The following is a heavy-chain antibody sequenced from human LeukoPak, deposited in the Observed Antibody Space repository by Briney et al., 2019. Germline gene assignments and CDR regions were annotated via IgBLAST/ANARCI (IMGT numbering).Heavy chain of an antibody. D-gene: IGHD6-19*01. CDR2: IRYDGTNK. CDR3: AKGGSGWYGRFDY. CDR1: RFTFSSYG. V-gene: IGHV3-30*02. J-gene: IGHJ4*02. Sequence: AGGSLRLSCVASRFTFSSYGMHWVRQAPGKGLEWVAFIRYDGTNKYYVDSVKGRFTMSRDNSKNTLYLQMNSLRAEDTAVYYCAKGGSGWYGRFDYWGQGTLVTVSS.